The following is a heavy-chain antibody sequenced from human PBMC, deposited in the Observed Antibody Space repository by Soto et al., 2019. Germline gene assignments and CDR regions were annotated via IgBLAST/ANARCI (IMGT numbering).Heavy chain of an antibody. D-gene: IGHD6-6*01. CDR2: IIPIFGTA. CDR3: AILRGLVPGQYGMDV. CDR1: SGTFISYA. Sequence: GXSGEVSFRASSGTFISYAISWVRQAPGQGLEWMGGIIPIFGTANYAQKFQGRVTMTRDTSTSTVYMELSSLRSEDTAVYYCAILRGLVPGQYGMDVWGQGTTVTVSS. V-gene: IGHV1-69*05. J-gene: IGHJ6*02.